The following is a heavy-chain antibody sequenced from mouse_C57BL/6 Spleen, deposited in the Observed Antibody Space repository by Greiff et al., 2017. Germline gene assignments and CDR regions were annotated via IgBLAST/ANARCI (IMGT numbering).Heavy chain of an antibody. J-gene: IGHJ4*01. CDR3: ASYAMDY. Sequence: EVKLVESGGGLVKPGGSLKLSCAASGFTFSDYGMHWVRQAPETGLEWVAYISSGSSTIYYADTVKGRFTISRDNAKNTLFLQMNSLRSEDTAMYYCASYAMDYWGQGTSVTVSS. CDR2: ISSGSSTI. V-gene: IGHV5-17*01. CDR1: GFTFSDYG.